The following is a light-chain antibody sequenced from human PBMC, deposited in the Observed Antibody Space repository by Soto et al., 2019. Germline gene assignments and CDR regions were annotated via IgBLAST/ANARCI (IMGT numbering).Light chain of an antibody. CDR2: GAS. CDR1: QSVSSSY. V-gene: IGKV3-20*01. J-gene: IGKJ4*02. CDR3: QQYGSSHTT. Sequence: EIVLTQSPGTLSLSPGERATLSCRASQSVSSSYLAWYQQKPGQAPRLLIYGASSRATGIPDRFSGSGSGTDFTLPISRLEHEDFAVYYCQQYGSSHTTFGGGTKVDIK.